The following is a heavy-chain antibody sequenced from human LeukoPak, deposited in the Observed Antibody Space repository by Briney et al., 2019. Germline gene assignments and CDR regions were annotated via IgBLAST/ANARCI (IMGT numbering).Heavy chain of an antibody. CDR1: DDSINNNY. D-gene: IGHD3-16*01. J-gene: IGHJ4*02. V-gene: IGHV4-59*08. CDR3: ARRGLNRQNFDY. Sequence: SETLSLTCTVSDDSINNNYWSWIRQPPGKELACIGYIHYSGSTNYNPSLKSRVTISIDTSKNQFSLKLNSVTAADTAVYYCARRGLNRQNFDYWGQGTLVTVSS. CDR2: IHYSGST.